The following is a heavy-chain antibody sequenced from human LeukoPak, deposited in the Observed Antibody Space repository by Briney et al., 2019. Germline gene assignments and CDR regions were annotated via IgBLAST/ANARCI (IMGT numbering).Heavy chain of an antibody. V-gene: IGHV4-59*08. CDR2: IYYSGST. Sequence: PSETLSLTCTVSGGSISSYYWSWIRQPPGKGLEWIGYIYYSGSTNYNPSLKSRVTISVDTSKNQFSLKLSSVTAADTAVYYCARITRLQVAAYFDYWGQGTLVTVSS. CDR3: ARITRLQVAAYFDY. D-gene: IGHD2-15*01. CDR1: GGSISSYY. J-gene: IGHJ4*02.